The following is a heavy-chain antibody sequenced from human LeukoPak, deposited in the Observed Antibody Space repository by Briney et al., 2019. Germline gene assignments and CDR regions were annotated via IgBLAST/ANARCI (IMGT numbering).Heavy chain of an antibody. D-gene: IGHD2-2*01. Sequence: GGSLRLSCAASGFSVSSNYMSWVRQAPGKGLEWVSVIYSGGNTYYADSVKGRFTISRDNSKNTLYLQMNSLRAEDTAVYYCAKEGGCSSTSCPFDYWGQGTLVTVSS. J-gene: IGHJ4*02. CDR2: IYSGGNT. CDR1: GFSVSSNY. CDR3: AKEGGCSSTSCPFDY. V-gene: IGHV3-53*05.